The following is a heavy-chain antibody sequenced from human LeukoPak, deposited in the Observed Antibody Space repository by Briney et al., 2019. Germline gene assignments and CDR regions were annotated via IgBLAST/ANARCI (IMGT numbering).Heavy chain of an antibody. CDR1: GFTFRTYS. CDR3: ARDHGSGYYFFDY. D-gene: IGHD3-22*01. CDR2: ISSGSSYI. J-gene: IGHJ4*02. V-gene: IGHV3-21*01. Sequence: GGSLRLSCAASGFTFRTYSMNWVRQPPGKGLEWVSSISSGSSYIYYADSVKGRFTISRDNAKNSLYLQMNSLRAEDTAVYYCARDHGSGYYFFDYWGQGTLVTVSS.